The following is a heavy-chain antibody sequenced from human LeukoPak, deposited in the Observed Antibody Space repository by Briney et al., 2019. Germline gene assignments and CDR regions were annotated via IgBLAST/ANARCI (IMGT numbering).Heavy chain of an antibody. V-gene: IGHV1-18*01. D-gene: IGHD2-21*01. J-gene: IGHJ4*02. CDR1: GYTFTSYG. CDR3: AKLTYCGGDCYYLGGYYFDY. CDR2: ISAYNGNT. Sequence: GSVKVSCKASGYTFTSYGISWVRQAPGQGLEWMGWISAYNGNTNYAQKLQGRVTMTTDTSTSTAYMELRSLRSDDTAVYYCAKLTYCGGDCYYLGGYYFDYWGQGTLVTVSS.